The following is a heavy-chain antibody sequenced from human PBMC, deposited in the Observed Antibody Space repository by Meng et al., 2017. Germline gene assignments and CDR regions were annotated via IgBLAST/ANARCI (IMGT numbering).Heavy chain of an antibody. V-gene: IGHV3-13*01. J-gene: IGHJ4*02. D-gene: IGHD6-19*01. Sequence: GGSLRLSCAVSGFTFSSYDMHWVRQATGKGLEWVSAIGTAGDTYYPGSVKGRFTISRENAKNSLYLQMIGLRAGDTAVYYCAGAQLYSGGGYKTKNYYFDYWGQGTLVTVSS. CDR3: AGAQLYSGGGYKTKNYYFDY. CDR2: IGTAGDT. CDR1: GFTFSSYD.